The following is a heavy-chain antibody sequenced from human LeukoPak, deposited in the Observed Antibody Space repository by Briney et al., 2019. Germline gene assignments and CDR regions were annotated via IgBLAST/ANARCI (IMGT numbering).Heavy chain of an antibody. V-gene: IGHV4-59*12. D-gene: IGHD5-12*01. CDR2: IYHSGST. J-gene: IGHJ4*02. Sequence: SETLSLTCTVSGDSISSYHWSWIRQPPGKGLEWIGYIYHSGSTYYNPSLKSRVTISVDRSKNQFSLKLSSVTAADTAVYYCARGSSGYGNDYWGQGTLVTVSS. CDR3: ARGSSGYGNDY. CDR1: GDSISSYH.